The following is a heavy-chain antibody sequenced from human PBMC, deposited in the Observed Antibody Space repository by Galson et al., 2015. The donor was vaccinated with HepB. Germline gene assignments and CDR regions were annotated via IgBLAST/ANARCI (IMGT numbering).Heavy chain of an antibody. CDR1: GSTFDHYA. CDR2: ISYDGNTE. Sequence: SLRLSCAVSGSTFDHYALHWVRQAPGKGLEWVAVISYDGNTEYYADSVKGRFTISRDSSNNTMFLQMDSLRPEDTALYYCAREISAEYCKGVNCYEERFDCWGQGALVTVAS. V-gene: IGHV3-30-3*01. D-gene: IGHD2-15*01. J-gene: IGHJ4*02. CDR3: AREISAEYCKGVNCYEERFDC.